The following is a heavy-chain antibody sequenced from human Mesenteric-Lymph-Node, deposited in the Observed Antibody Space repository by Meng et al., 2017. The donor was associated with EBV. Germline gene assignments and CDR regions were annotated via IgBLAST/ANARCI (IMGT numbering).Heavy chain of an antibody. J-gene: IGHJ4*02. CDR3: ARGYGSGSYRYFDY. Sequence: QVQLQESGPGLGKPSETLSLTCPVSGGSVNSGSYYWSWIRQPPGKGLQWIGYIFSSGSTNYNPSFKSRVTISVDMSKNHFSLRLTSVTPADTAVYYCARGYGSGSYRYFDYWGQGTLVTVSS. CDR2: IFSSGST. D-gene: IGHD3-10*01. V-gene: IGHV4-61*03. CDR1: GGSVNSGSYY.